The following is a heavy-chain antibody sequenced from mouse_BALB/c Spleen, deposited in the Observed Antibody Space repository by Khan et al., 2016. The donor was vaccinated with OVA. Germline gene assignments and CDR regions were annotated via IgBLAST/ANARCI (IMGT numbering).Heavy chain of an antibody. Sequence: VQLQQSGADLVRSGASDKLSCIASGFNNRHYYLHWVKQRPEQGLEWIGWIDPDNGDTEYDPKFQGKATMTADTSSNTAYLQLSSLTSEDTAVYYCTTGWGYAMDYWGQGTSVTVSS. CDR1: GFNNRHYY. V-gene: IGHV14-4*02. D-gene: IGHD4-1*01. CDR2: IDPDNGDT. J-gene: IGHJ4*01. CDR3: TTGWGYAMDY.